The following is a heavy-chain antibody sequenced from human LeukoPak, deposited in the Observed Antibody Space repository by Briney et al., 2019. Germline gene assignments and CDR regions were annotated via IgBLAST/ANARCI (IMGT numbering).Heavy chain of an antibody. V-gene: IGHV1-2*06. Sequence: ASVKVSCKASGYTFSDYYLHWVRQAPGQGLERMGRINPHSGGTNYAQKFQGRVSMTRDTSISTAYMELSSLRSDDTAVYYCARDGDSSDYPYWGQGTLVTVSS. CDR2: INPHSGGT. CDR3: ARDGDSSDYPY. J-gene: IGHJ4*02. D-gene: IGHD3-22*01. CDR1: GYTFSDYY.